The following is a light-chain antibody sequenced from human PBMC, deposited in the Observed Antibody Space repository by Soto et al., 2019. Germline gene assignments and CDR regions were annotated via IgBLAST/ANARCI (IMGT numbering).Light chain of an antibody. CDR3: CSYAGTGIFGSYV. CDR2: EVS. V-gene: IGLV2-23*02. J-gene: IGLJ1*01. CDR1: SRDVGSYNL. Sequence: QSVLTQPASVSGSPGQSITISCTGTSRDVGSYNLVSWYQQHPGKAPKLMIYEVSKRPSGVSNRFSGSKSGNTASLTISGLQAEDEADYYCCSYAGTGIFGSYVCGTGTKVTVL.